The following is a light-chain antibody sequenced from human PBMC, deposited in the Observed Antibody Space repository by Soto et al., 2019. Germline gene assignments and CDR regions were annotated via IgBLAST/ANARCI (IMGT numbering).Light chain of an antibody. Sequence: EIVLTQSPGTLSLSPGERAALSCRASQRVSSSYLAWYQQKPGQAPRLLIYGASSRATGIPDRFSGSGSGTDFTLTISRLEPEDFAVYYCQQYGSSPLTFGAGTTVEI. CDR3: QQYGSSPLT. V-gene: IGKV3-20*01. CDR1: QRVSSSY. CDR2: GAS. J-gene: IGKJ4*01.